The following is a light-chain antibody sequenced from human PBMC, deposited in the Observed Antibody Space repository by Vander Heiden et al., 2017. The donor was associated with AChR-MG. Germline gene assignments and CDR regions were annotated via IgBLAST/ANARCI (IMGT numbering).Light chain of an antibody. J-gene: IGKJ3*01. V-gene: IGKV1-5*03. Sequence: DIQMSQSTSTLSASVGDRVAITCRASQSISSWLAWYQQQPGKAPKLLIYKASSLERGVPSRFSGSGSGTEFTLTISSLQPDDFATYYCQQYNSYPISTFGPGTKVDIK. CDR2: KAS. CDR3: QQYNSYPIST. CDR1: QSISSW.